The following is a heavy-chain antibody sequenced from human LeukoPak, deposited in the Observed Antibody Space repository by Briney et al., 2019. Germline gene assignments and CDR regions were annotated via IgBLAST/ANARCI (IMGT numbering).Heavy chain of an antibody. V-gene: IGHV3-11*04. CDR3: ARDITIFGVVTPNWFDP. D-gene: IGHD3-3*01. Sequence: PGGSLRLSCAVSGFTFSDYYMSWIRQAPGKGLEWLSYISSSGSTIYYADSVKGRFTISRDNAKNSLYLQMNSLRAEDTAVYYCARDITIFGVVTPNWFDPWGQGTLVTVSS. J-gene: IGHJ5*02. CDR1: GFTFSDYY. CDR2: ISSSGSTI.